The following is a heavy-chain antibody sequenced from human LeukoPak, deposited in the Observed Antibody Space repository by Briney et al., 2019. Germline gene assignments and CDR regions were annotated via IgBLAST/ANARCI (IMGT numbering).Heavy chain of an antibody. Sequence: GGSLRLSCAASGFTFSADSMNWVRQAPGKGLEWVSYISSSGSNIDYADSVKGRFTISRDNAKNSLYLDMNSLGAEDTAVYYCARDQAVTAVPLDYWGQGTLVTVSS. CDR3: ARDQAVTAVPLDY. D-gene: IGHD2-21*02. V-gene: IGHV3-48*04. CDR2: ISSSGSNI. CDR1: GFTFSADS. J-gene: IGHJ4*02.